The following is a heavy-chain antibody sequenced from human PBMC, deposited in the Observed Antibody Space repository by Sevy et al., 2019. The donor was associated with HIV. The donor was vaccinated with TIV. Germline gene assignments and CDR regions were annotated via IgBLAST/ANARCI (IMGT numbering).Heavy chain of an antibody. D-gene: IGHD4-4*01. Sequence: GGSLRLSCVASGFTFSRYSMNWVRQAPGKGLEWVAFIWHDGSNKYMADSVKGRFTISRDNSKNTLFLQMNSLTVEDTAVYYCARETDNSARWLDPWGQGTLVTVSS. J-gene: IGHJ5*02. CDR3: ARETDNSARWLDP. V-gene: IGHV3-33*08. CDR1: GFTFSRYS. CDR2: IWHDGSNK.